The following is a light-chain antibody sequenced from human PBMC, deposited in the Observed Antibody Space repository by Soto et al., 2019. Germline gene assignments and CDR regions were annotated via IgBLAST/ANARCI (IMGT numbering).Light chain of an antibody. J-gene: IGKJ5*01. CDR2: GAS. V-gene: IGKV3-20*01. Sequence: SPCTLSLSPGEGATLSCRASQSVANNYLAWYQQKPGQAPRLLISGASNRATGIPDRFSGSGSGTDFTLTISRLESEDFAVYYCQPYGSSPPHTFGQGTRLE. CDR3: QPYGSSPPHT. CDR1: QSVANNY.